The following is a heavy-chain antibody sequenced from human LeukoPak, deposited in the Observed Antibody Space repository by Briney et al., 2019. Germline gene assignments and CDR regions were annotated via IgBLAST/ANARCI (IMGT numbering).Heavy chain of an antibody. CDR1: GDSIARNF. D-gene: IGHD3-16*01. J-gene: IGHJ4*02. Sequence: SETLSLTCTLSGDSIARNFWTWFRQPRGKRPEWIGYMYTSGPANYNPSLKGRVTISGDTSTNVFSLNVMSVTAAGTAIYYCAALPYTTAWREYWGQGTLVTVSS. CDR2: MYTSGPA. CDR3: AALPYTTAWREY. V-gene: IGHV4-59*13.